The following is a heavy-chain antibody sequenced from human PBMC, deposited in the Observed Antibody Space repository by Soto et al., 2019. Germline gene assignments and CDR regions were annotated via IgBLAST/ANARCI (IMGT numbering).Heavy chain of an antibody. CDR3: AREVKLGNWFEP. CDR1: GGTFSSYA. CDR2: IIPIFGTA. V-gene: IGHV1-69*01. D-gene: IGHD1-26*01. Sequence: QVQLVQSGAEVKKPGSSVKVSCKASGGTFSSYAIRWVLQAPGQGLEWMGGIIPIFGTANYAQKFQGRVTITADESTSTASMDLSSLRSADTAVYYCAREVKLGNWFEPWGQGNLVTVSS. J-gene: IGHJ5*02.